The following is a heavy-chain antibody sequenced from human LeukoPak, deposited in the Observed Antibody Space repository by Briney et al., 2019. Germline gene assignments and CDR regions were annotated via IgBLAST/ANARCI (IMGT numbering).Heavy chain of an antibody. CDR3: ARVRGSYCSDY. J-gene: IGHJ4*02. V-gene: IGHV3-11*04. D-gene: IGHD1-26*01. Sequence: PGGSLRLSCAASRFTFGDYYMSWIRQAPGKGLEWVSYISSSGTTIHYADSVKGRFTISRDNAKNSLYLQMNALRAEDTAVYYCARVRGSYCSDYWGQGTLVTVSS. CDR1: RFTFGDYY. CDR2: ISSSGTTI.